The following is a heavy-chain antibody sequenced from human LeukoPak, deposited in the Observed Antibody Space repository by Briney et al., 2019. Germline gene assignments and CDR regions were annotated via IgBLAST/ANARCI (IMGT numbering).Heavy chain of an antibody. CDR2: IRYDGSNK. V-gene: IGHV3-30*02. Sequence: GGSLRLSCAASGFTFSSYGMHWVRQAPGKGLEWVAFIRYDGSNKYYADSVKGRFTISRDNSKNTLYLQMNSLRAEDTAVYYCAKVGVFRSDDWFDPWGQGTLVTVSS. CDR3: AKVGVFRSDDWFDP. D-gene: IGHD3-16*01. J-gene: IGHJ5*02. CDR1: GFTFSSYG.